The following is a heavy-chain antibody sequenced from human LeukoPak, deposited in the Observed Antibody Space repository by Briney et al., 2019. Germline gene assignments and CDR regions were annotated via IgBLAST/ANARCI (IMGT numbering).Heavy chain of an antibody. V-gene: IGHV1-2*02. D-gene: IGHD2-15*01. Sequence: GASVRLSCKASGYTYIGYDMHCVRQAPGQGLEWMGWINLNSGGTNYAQKFQGRVTMTRDTSISTAYMELSRLRSDDTAVYYCARDHSYCSGGRCNNTWGQGTLGTVSS. CDR3: ARDHSYCSGGRCNNT. CDR1: GYTYIGYD. CDR2: INLNSGGT. J-gene: IGHJ5*02.